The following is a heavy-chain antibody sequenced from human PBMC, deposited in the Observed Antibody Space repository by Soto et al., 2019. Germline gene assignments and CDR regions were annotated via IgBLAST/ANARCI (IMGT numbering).Heavy chain of an antibody. J-gene: IGHJ4*02. V-gene: IGHV3-23*01. D-gene: IGHD3-9*01. CDR3: ARAPMERYFDWYFDH. CDR1: GFTFRSHA. CDR2: ISGTGGTT. Sequence: EVQLLESGGGLVQPGGSLRLSCVGSGFTFRSHALTWVRQSPGKGLEWVAGISGTGGTTYYGDSMRGRFTISRDNSKGTLNLRMDSLSPEDTAIYFCARAPMERYFDWYFDHWGQGSLVIVTS.